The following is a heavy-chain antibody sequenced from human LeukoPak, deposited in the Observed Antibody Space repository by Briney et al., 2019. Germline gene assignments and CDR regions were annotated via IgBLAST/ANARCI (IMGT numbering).Heavy chain of an antibody. CDR1: GFTVSSYH. CDR3: ARRATTERGHSYGLDF. Sequence: GGSLRLSCEVSGFTVSSYHMNWVRQAPGKGLEWVSSIGSNIYYADSLTGRFTISRDNAKNSLYLQMNSLRAEDTAMYYCARRATTERGHSYGLDFWGQGTLVTVSS. D-gene: IGHD5-18*01. J-gene: IGHJ4*02. CDR2: IGSNI. V-gene: IGHV3-21*01.